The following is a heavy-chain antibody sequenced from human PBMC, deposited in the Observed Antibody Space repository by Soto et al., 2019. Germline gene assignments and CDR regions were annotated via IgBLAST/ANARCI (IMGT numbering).Heavy chain of an antibody. V-gene: IGHV1-3*01. D-gene: IGHD3-3*01. CDR2: INAGNGNT. J-gene: IGHJ4*02. CDR3: AASFGVVTLYYFDY. CDR1: GYTFTSYA. Sequence: SVKVSFKASGYTFTSYAMNWVRQAPGQRLEWMGWINAGNGNTKYSQNFQGRVTMTRDTSISTAYMELSRLRSDDTAVYYCAASFGVVTLYYFDYWGQGTLVTVSS.